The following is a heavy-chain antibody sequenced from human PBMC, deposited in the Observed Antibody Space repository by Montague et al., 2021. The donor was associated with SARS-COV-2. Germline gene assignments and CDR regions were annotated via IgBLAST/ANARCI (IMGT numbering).Heavy chain of an antibody. Sequence: SETLSLTCTVSGYSVSSGYYWGWIRQPPGKGLEWIGSIYRSGSTYYNPXXKSRVTISVDTSKNQFSLKLSSVTAADTAVYYCARDVRYYDFWSGRAQTSPDYWGQGTLVTVSS. J-gene: IGHJ4*02. CDR2: IYRSGST. CDR3: ARDVRYYDFWSGRAQTSPDY. V-gene: IGHV4-38-2*02. D-gene: IGHD3-3*01. CDR1: GYSVSSGYY.